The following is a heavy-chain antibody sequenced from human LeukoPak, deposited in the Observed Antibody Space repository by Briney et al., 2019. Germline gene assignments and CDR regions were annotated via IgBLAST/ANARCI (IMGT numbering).Heavy chain of an antibody. J-gene: IGHJ6*02. Sequence: PSETLSLTCAVYGGSFSGYYWSWIRQPPGKGLEWIGEINHSGSTNYNPSLKSRVTISVDTSKDQFSLKLSSVTAADTAVYYCARGRYYDFWSGYYPPGYYYGMDVWGQGTTVTVSS. D-gene: IGHD3-3*01. CDR3: ARGRYYDFWSGYYPPGYYYGMDV. CDR2: INHSGST. CDR1: GGSFSGYY. V-gene: IGHV4-34*01.